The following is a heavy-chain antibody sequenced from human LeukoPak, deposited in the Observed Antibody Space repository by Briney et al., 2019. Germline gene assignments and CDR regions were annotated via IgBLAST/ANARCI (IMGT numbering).Heavy chain of an antibody. CDR3: ASSVGYYYYMDV. CDR2: IIPIFGTA. V-gene: IGHV1-69*05. CDR1: GGTFSSYA. J-gene: IGHJ6*03. Sequence: ASVKVSCKASGGTFSSYAISWVRQAPGQGLEWMGGIIPIFGTANYAQKFQGRVTITTDESTSTAYMELSSLRSEDTAVYYCASSVGYYYYMDVWCKGTTVTVSS.